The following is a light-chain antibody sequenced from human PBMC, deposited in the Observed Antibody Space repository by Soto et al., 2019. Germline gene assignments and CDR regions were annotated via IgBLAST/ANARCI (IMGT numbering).Light chain of an antibody. V-gene: IGLV2-8*01. CDR2: EVS. CDR3: SSDAGSNNWV. Sequence: QSALTQPPSASGSPGQSVTISCTGTSSDVGGSNYVSWYQQHPGKAPKLMIYEVSKRPSGVPDRFSACKSGNTASLTVSGLQAEDEADYYCSSDAGSNNWVFVGGTKLTVL. CDR1: SSDVGGSNY. J-gene: IGLJ3*02.